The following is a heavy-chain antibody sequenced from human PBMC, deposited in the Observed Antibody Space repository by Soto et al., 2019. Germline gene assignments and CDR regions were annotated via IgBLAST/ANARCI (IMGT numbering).Heavy chain of an antibody. V-gene: IGHV4-39*01. CDR1: GGSISSSSYY. CDR3: ARQLPYDFWSGYFLTPFDY. CDR2: IYYSGST. J-gene: IGHJ4*02. D-gene: IGHD3-3*01. Sequence: PSETLSLTCTVSGGSISSSSYYWGWIRQPPGKGLEWIGSIYYSGSTYYNPSLKSRVTISVDTSKNQFSLKLSSVTAADTAVYYRARQLPYDFWSGYFLTPFDYWGQGTLVTVSS.